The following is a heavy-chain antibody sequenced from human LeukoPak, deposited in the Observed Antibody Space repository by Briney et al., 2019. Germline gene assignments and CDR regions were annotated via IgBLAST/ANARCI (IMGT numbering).Heavy chain of an antibody. CDR3: ARAYYDFWSGYKRNWFDP. CDR2: IYPGDSDT. V-gene: IGHV5-51*01. J-gene: IGHJ5*02. CDR1: GYSFTSYW. Sequence: GESLKISCKGSGYSFTSYWIGWVRQMPGKGLEWMGIIYPGDSDTRYSPSFQGQVTISADKSISTVYLQWSSLKASDTAMYYCARAYYDFWSGYKRNWFDPWGQGTLVTVSS. D-gene: IGHD3-3*01.